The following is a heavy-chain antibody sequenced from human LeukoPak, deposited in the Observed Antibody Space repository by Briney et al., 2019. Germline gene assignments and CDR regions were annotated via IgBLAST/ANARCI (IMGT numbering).Heavy chain of an antibody. CDR3: AKALYDSSGYYSFDY. CDR1: GFTVSSNY. CDR2: IYSGGST. J-gene: IGHJ4*02. Sequence: GGSLRLSCAASGFTVSSNYMSWVRQAPGKGLEWVSVIYSGGSTYYADSVKGRFTISRDNSKNTLYLQMNSLRAEDTAAYYCAKALYDSSGYYSFDYWGQGTLVTVSS. D-gene: IGHD3-22*01. V-gene: IGHV3-53*01.